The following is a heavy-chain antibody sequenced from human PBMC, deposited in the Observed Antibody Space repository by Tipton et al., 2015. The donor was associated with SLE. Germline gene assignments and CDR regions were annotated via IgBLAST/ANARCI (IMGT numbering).Heavy chain of an antibody. CDR3: AREASYCGGDCYPTWFDP. CDR2: INHSGST. J-gene: IGHJ5*02. V-gene: IGHV4-34*01. CDR1: TGSFSGYY. Sequence: TLSLTCAVYTGSFSGYYWSWIRQPPGKGLEWIGEINHSGSTNYNPSLKSRVTISVDTSKNQFSPKLSSVTAADTAVYYCAREASYCGGDCYPTWFDPWGQGTLVTVSS. D-gene: IGHD2-21*01.